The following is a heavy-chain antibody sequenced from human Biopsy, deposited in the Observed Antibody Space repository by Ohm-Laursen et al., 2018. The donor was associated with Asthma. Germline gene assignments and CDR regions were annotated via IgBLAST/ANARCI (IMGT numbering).Heavy chain of an antibody. D-gene: IGHD3-16*01. CDR3: ARIKIRIGAGTDRYFDL. J-gene: IGHJ2*01. Sequence: SVKVSCKASGYTFTSTVYGISWVRQAPGQGLEWMGRIDPNSGGTNYAQKFLGRVTMTRDTSVNTAFMVLSRLRSDNTAVYYCARIKIRIGAGTDRYFDLWGRGTLVTVSS. V-gene: IGHV1-2*06. CDR1: GYTFTSTVYG. CDR2: IDPNSGGT.